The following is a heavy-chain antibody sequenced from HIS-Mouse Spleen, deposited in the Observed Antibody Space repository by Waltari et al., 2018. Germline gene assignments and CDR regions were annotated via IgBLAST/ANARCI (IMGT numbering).Heavy chain of an antibody. J-gene: IGHJ5*02. CDR3: ARSPYYDFWSGYSDNWFDP. Sequence: QVQLQESGPGLVKPSQTLSLTCTVSGGSLSSGCYYWSWIRQHPGKGLEWIGYIYYSGSTYYHPSLKRRVTISVDTSKNQFSLKLGSVTAADTAVYYCARSPYYDFWSGYSDNWFDPWGQGTLVTVSS. CDR2: IYYSGST. D-gene: IGHD3-3*01. CDR1: GGSLSSGCYY. V-gene: IGHV4-31*03.